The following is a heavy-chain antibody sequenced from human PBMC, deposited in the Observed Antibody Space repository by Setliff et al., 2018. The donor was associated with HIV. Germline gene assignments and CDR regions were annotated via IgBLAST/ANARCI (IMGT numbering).Heavy chain of an antibody. J-gene: IGHJ6*03. Sequence: GGSLRLSCAASGFTFSSYAMSWVRQAPGKGLEWVSAISGNAGILGYADSAKGRLTISRDNAKKSLYLQMNSLRVEDTALYYCARVKYDSSGYLSYMDVWGKGTTVTVSS. D-gene: IGHD3-22*01. V-gene: IGHV3-23*01. CDR2: ISGNAGIL. CDR3: ARVKYDSSGYLSYMDV. CDR1: GFTFSSYA.